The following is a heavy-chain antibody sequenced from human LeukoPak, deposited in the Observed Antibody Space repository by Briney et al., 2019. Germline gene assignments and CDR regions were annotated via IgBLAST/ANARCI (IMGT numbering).Heavy chain of an antibody. CDR2: IFSGGTT. Sequence: PGGSLRLSCAASGFTVSSNYMSWVGQAPGKGLEWVSVIFSGGTTYYADSVKGRFTISRDNSKNTLYLQMNSLRAEDTAVYYCAREGNYYDMDVWGQGTTVTVSS. CDR3: AREGNYYDMDV. V-gene: IGHV3-53*01. CDR1: GFTVSSNY. J-gene: IGHJ6*02.